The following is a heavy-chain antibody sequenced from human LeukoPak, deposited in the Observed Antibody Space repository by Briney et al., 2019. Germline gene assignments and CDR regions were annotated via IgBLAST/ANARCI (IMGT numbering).Heavy chain of an antibody. Sequence: SQTLSLTCAVYGGSFSGYYWSWIRQPPGKGLEWIGEINHSGSTNYNPSLKSRVTISVDTSKTQFSLKLSSVTAADTAVYYCASHGGIAARNFDYWGQGTLVTVSS. CDR2: INHSGST. D-gene: IGHD6-13*01. V-gene: IGHV4-34*01. CDR1: GGSFSGYY. J-gene: IGHJ4*02. CDR3: ASHGGIAARNFDY.